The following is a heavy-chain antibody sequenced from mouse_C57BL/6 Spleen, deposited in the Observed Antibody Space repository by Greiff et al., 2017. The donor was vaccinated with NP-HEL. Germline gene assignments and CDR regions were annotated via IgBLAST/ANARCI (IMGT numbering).Heavy chain of an antibody. J-gene: IGHJ3*01. Sequence: QVQLQQPGAELVMPGASVKLSCKASGYTFTSYWMHWVKQRPGQGLEWIGEIDPSDSYTNYNQKFKGKSTLTVDKSSSTAYMQLSSLTSEDSAVYYWARDYDYYSGSPAWFAYWGQGTLVTVSA. CDR3: ARDYDYYSGSPAWFAY. CDR1: GYTFTSYW. CDR2: IDPSDSYT. V-gene: IGHV1-69*01. D-gene: IGHD1-1*01.